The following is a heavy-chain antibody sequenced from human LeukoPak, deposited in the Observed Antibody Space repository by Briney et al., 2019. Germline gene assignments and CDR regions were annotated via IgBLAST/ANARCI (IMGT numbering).Heavy chain of an antibody. CDR1: GFTFSSYG. Sequence: GGSLRLSCAASGFTFSSYGMHWVRQAPDKGLKWLAFIRYDGSNKFYADSVKGRFTISRDNAKSTLYLQMNSLRVEDTAVYYCAKDLRYCASTNCYDGFDYWGQGTLVTVSS. D-gene: IGHD2-2*01. CDR2: IRYDGSNK. CDR3: AKDLRYCASTNCYDGFDY. V-gene: IGHV3-30*02. J-gene: IGHJ4*02.